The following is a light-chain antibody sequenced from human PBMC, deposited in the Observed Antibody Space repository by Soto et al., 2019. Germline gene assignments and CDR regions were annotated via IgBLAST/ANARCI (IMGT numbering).Light chain of an antibody. CDR1: QSVFSRY. V-gene: IGKV3-20*01. CDR2: DAS. CDR3: QQYGSSKT. J-gene: IGKJ1*01. Sequence: IVLTQSPGTLSLSPGERATLSCRASQSVFSRYLAWYQQKPGQAPRLLIYDASSRATGIPDRFSGSGSGTDFTLTISRLEPEDFAVYYCQQYGSSKTFGQGTRVESK.